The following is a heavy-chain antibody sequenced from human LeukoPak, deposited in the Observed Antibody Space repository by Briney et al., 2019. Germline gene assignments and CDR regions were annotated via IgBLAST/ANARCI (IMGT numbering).Heavy chain of an antibody. CDR2: IYTGGGR. J-gene: IGHJ4*02. CDR1: GFTVSSNY. V-gene: IGHV3-53*01. CDR3: ARGIDY. Sequence: GGSLRLSCAVSGFTVSSNYMSWVRQAPGKELEWVSVIYTGGGRYYADSVRGRFTISRDTSKNMVFLQMNSLRVEDTAVYYCARGIDYWGRGTLVTVSS.